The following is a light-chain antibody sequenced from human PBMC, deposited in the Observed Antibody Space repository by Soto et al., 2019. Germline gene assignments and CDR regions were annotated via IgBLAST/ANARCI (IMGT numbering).Light chain of an antibody. CDR3: AAWDATLDGYV. V-gene: IGLV1-44*01. CDR1: SSNLGDNT. Sequence: QPVLTQPPSASGTPGQRVTISCSTSSSNLGDNTVNWYQHVPGTAPKLLIYSYDQRPSGVPDRFSGSRSGTSASLAISGLQSEDEADYYWAAWDATLDGYVFGTGTQLTVL. J-gene: IGLJ1*01. CDR2: SYD.